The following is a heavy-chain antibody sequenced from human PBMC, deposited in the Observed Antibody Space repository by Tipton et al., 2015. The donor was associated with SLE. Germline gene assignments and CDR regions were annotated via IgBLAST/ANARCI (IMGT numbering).Heavy chain of an antibody. V-gene: IGHV3-21*03. Sequence: SLRLSCAASGFTFSSYEMNWVRQAPGKGLEWVSSISSSSSYIYYADSVKGRFTISRDNAKNSLYLQMNSLRAEDTAVYYCARGGRNTIFDYWGQGTLVTVSS. D-gene: IGHD3-3*01. CDR2: ISSSSSYI. J-gene: IGHJ4*02. CDR1: GFTFSSYE. CDR3: ARGGRNTIFDY.